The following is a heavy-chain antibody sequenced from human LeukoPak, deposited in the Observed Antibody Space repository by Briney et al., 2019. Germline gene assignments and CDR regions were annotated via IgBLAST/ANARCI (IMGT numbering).Heavy chain of an antibody. Sequence: SETLSLTCTVSGASIRSGDYYWNWIRQPPWKGLGWFVYIYYSGSTYYNPSHKSRVTISVDTSKNQFSLKLSSVTAADTAVYYCARRSSGYWHDAFDIWGQGTMVTVSS. V-gene: IGHV4-30-4*02. CDR2: IYYSGST. CDR3: ARRSSGYWHDAFDI. J-gene: IGHJ3*02. D-gene: IGHD3-3*01. CDR1: GASIRSGDYY.